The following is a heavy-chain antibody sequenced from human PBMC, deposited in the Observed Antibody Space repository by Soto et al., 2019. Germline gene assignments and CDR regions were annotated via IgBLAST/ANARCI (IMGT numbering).Heavy chain of an antibody. J-gene: IGHJ6*02. CDR3: ARGPAYGSIWYYYYYGMDV. CDR1: GYTFTSYD. D-gene: IGHD6-13*01. V-gene: IGHV1-8*01. Sequence: QVQLVQSGAEVKKPGASVKVSCKASGYTFTSYDINWVRQATGQGLEWMGWMNPNSGNTGYAQKFQGRVTMTRNTAISTAYMELSSLRSEDTPVYYCARGPAYGSIWYYYYYGMDVWGQGTTVTVSS. CDR2: MNPNSGNT.